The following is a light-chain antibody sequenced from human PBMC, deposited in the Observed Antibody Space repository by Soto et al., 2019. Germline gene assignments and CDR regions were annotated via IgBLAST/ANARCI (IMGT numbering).Light chain of an antibody. CDR3: QQYNQWPLYT. V-gene: IGKV3-15*01. CDR1: QSVSGN. CDR2: GTS. J-gene: IGKJ2*01. Sequence: EIVLTQSPANLSVSPGEGATLSCRASQSVSGNLAWYQQKPGQAPRLLIYGTSTRATGIPARFSGGGSRTDFTLTISSLQSEDFAIYYCQQYNQWPLYTFGQGTKVDIK.